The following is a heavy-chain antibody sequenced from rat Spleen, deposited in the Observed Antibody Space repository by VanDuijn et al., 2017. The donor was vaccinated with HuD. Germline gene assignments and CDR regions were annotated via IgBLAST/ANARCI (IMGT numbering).Heavy chain of an antibody. CDR1: GFTFSDYA. V-gene: IGHV5-17*01. J-gene: IGHJ3*01. Sequence: EVQLVESGGGLVQPGRSLKFSCAASGFTFSDYAMAWVRQAPKKGLEWVATIIYDGSSTYYRDSVKGRFTISRDNAKSTLYLQMDSLRSEDTATYYCARHNSGYDWFAYWGQGTLVTVSS. CDR2: IIYDGSST. CDR3: ARHNSGYDWFAY. D-gene: IGHD4-3*01.